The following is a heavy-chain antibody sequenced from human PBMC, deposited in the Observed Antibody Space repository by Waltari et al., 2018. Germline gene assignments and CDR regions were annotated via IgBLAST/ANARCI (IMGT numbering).Heavy chain of an antibody. D-gene: IGHD2-15*01. V-gene: IGHV4-34*01. CDR2: INHSGST. CDR3: ARGVLRRGWKPYFDY. J-gene: IGHJ4*02. Sequence: QVQLQQWGAGLLKPSETLSLTCAVYGGSFSGYYWSWIRQPPGKGLEWIGEINHSGSTNYNPSLKSRVTISIDTSKNQFSLKLSSVTAADTAVYYCARGVLRRGWKPYFDYWGQGTLVTVSS. CDR1: GGSFSGYY.